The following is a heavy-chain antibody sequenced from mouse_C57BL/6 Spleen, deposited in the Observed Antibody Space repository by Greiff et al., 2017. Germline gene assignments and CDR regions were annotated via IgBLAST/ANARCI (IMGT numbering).Heavy chain of an antibody. CDR2: ISSGSSTI. CDR3: ARPVYYDYDWFAY. V-gene: IGHV5-17*01. CDR1: GFTFSDYG. D-gene: IGHD2-4*01. Sequence: EVQVVESGGGLVKPGGSLKLSCAASGFTFSDYGMHWVRQAPEKGLAWVAYISSGSSTIYYADTVKGRFTISRDNAKNTLFLQMTSLRSEDTAMYYCARPVYYDYDWFAYWGQGTLVTVSA. J-gene: IGHJ3*01.